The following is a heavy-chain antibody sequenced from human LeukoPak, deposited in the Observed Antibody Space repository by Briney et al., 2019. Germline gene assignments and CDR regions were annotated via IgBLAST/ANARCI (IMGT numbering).Heavy chain of an antibody. J-gene: IGHJ5*02. CDR2: INPSSGGT. D-gene: IGHD5-12*01. CDR1: GYIFTAYY. V-gene: IGHV1-2*02. Sequence: GASVKVSCKTSGYIFTAYYIHWVRQAPGQGREWMGWINPSSGGTKYAQNFQGRVTMTRDTSISTAYMELSSLRSDDTAVYFCARDADNGYEFHDYFDPWGQGTLVTVSS. CDR3: ARDADNGYEFHDYFDP.